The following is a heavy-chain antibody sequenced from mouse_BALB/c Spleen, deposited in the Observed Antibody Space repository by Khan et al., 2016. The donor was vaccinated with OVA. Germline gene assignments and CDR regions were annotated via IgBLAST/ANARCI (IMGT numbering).Heavy chain of an antibody. V-gene: IGHV2-2*01. CDR1: AFSLTTYG. D-gene: IGHD2-14*01. CDR2: IWSGGNT. Sequence: QMQLEESGPGLVQPSQSLSITCTVSAFSLTTYGVHWVRQSPGKGLEWLGLIWSGGNTDYNAAFISRLSITKDNSKSQVFFKMNSLQADDTAMYYCARNSYMYDFTYWGQGTLVTVSA. J-gene: IGHJ3*01. CDR3: ARNSYMYDFTY.